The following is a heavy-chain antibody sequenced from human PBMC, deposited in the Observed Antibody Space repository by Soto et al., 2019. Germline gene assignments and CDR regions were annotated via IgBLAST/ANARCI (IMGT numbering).Heavy chain of an antibody. D-gene: IGHD3-22*01. V-gene: IGHV4-59*01. CDR2: VYYSGST. J-gene: IGHJ3*02. CDR3: ARGYYDTSGQSNTFDI. CDR1: GASISSSY. Sequence: QVQLQESGPGLVKPSETLSLTCTVSGASISSSYWSWIRQSPGKGLEWIGYVYYSGSTNYNPSLKSRVTISVDTSKNQFALKLSSVTAADTAVYYCARGYYDTSGQSNTFDIWGQGTMVTV.